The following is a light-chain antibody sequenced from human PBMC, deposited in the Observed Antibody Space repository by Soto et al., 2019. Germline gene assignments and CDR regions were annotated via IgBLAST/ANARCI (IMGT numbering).Light chain of an antibody. Sequence: QSVLTQPPSVSEAPGQRVTISCTGSSSNIGAGYDVHWYQQLPGTAPKLLIYGNSNRPSGVPDRFSGSKPGTSASLAITGLQAEDEADYYCQSYDSSLSGVVFGGGTKLTVL. CDR3: QSYDSSLSGVV. J-gene: IGLJ2*01. V-gene: IGLV1-40*01. CDR1: SSNIGAGYD. CDR2: GNS.